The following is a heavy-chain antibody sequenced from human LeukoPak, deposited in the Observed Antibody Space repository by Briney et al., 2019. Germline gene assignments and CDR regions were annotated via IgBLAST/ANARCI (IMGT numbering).Heavy chain of an antibody. D-gene: IGHD6-19*01. J-gene: IGHJ4*02. Sequence: PSETLSLTCTVSGGSISSYYWGWIRQPPGKGLEWIGYIYYSGSTDYNPSLKSRVTISVDTSRKQLSLKLRSVTAADTAVYYCARPGYSSGWYLSGLGDVFDYWGQGTLVTVSS. CDR1: GGSISSYY. V-gene: IGHV4-59*01. CDR3: ARPGYSSGWYLSGLGDVFDY. CDR2: IYYSGST.